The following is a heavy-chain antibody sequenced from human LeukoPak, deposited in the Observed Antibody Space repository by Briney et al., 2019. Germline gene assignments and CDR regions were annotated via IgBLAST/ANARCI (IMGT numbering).Heavy chain of an antibody. Sequence: PGGSLRLSCAASGFTFSSYSINWGRQAPGKGLEWVSYISSSSTTIYYADSVKGRFTTSRDNAKNSLYLQMDSLGAEDTAVYYCALRRGGCSGGTCYQYFDYWGQGTLVTVSS. CDR2: ISSSSTTI. CDR3: ALRRGGCSGGTCYQYFDY. D-gene: IGHD2-15*01. CDR1: GFTFSSYS. J-gene: IGHJ4*02. V-gene: IGHV3-48*04.